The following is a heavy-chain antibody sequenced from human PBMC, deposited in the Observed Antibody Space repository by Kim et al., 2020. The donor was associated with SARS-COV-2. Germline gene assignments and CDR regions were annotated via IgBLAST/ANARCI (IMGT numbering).Heavy chain of an antibody. Sequence: ASVKVSCKASGYTFTGYYMHWVRQAPGQGLEWMGRINPNSGGTNYAQKFQGRVTMTRDTSISTAYMELSRLRSDDTAVYYCAKQQVVRGVDWFDPWGQGTLVTGPS. CDR1: GYTFTGYY. J-gene: IGHJ5*02. CDR3: AKQQVVRGVDWFDP. CDR2: INPNSGGT. V-gene: IGHV1-2*06. D-gene: IGHD3-22*01.